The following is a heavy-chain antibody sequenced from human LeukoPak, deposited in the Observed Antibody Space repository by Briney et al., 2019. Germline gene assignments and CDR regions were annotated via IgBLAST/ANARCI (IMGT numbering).Heavy chain of an antibody. CDR1: GFTFSSYS. CDR3: AREVEYCGGDCYPGDAFDI. Sequence: GGSLRLSCAASGFTFSSYSMNWVRQAPGKGLEWVSYISSSSSTIYYADSVKGRFTISRDNAKNSLYLQMSSLRAEDTAVYYCAREVEYCGGDCYPGDAFDIWGQGTMVTASS. J-gene: IGHJ3*02. CDR2: ISSSSSTI. V-gene: IGHV3-48*01. D-gene: IGHD2-21*02.